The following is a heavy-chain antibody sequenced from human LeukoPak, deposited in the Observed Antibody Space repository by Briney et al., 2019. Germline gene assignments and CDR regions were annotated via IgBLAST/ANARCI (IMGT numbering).Heavy chain of an antibody. J-gene: IGHJ4*02. Sequence: SETLSLTCTVSGGSISSYYWSWIRQPPGKGLEWIGYIYYSGSTNYNPSLKSRVTISVDTSKNQFSLQLTSVTPEDTAVYYCARVSSSWSPSLSVTHYFDSWGQGALVTVSS. D-gene: IGHD6-6*01. CDR1: GGSISSYY. CDR3: ARVSSSWSPSLSVTHYFDS. V-gene: IGHV4-59*08. CDR2: IYYSGST.